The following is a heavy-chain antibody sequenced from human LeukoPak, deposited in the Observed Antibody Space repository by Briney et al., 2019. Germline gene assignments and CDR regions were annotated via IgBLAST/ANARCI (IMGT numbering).Heavy chain of an antibody. CDR1: GFTFTTYA. V-gene: IGHV3-30*01. CDR3: AKTFRRYSSGWYYFDY. J-gene: IGHJ4*02. D-gene: IGHD6-19*01. CDR2: MSYDGRSK. Sequence: GGSLRLSCVASGFTFTTYAIHWVRQAPGRGLEWVAVMSYDGRSKYYADSVKGRFTISGDNSKNTLHLQMDSLRPEDTAMYFCAKTFRRYSSGWYYFDYWGQGTLVTVSS.